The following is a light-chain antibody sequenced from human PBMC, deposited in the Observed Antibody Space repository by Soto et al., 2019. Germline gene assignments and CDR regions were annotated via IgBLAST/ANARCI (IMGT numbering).Light chain of an antibody. Sequence: ETVLTQSPGTLSLSPGDRATLSCRASRRVNTYLAWYQQKSGQAPRLLIFDASNRAAGTPARFSGSGSGTDFPLPISSLAPEDFAVYYCQQRDNWPWTFGQGTKVDIK. CDR1: RRVNTY. J-gene: IGKJ1*01. V-gene: IGKV3-11*01. CDR2: DAS. CDR3: QQRDNWPWT.